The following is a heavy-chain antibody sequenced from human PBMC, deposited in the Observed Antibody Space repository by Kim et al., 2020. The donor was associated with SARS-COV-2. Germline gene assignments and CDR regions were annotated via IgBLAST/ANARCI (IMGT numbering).Heavy chain of an antibody. CDR3: LSLVDAFDI. D-gene: IGHD2-8*02. V-gene: IGHV3-30*03. CDR2: ISYDGSNK. Sequence: GGSLRLSCAASGFTFSSYGMHWVRQAPGKGLEWVAVISYDGSNKYYADSVKGRFTISRDNSKNTLYLQMNSLRAEDTAVYYCLSLVDAFDIWGQGTMVTVSS. CDR1: GFTFSSYG. J-gene: IGHJ3*02.